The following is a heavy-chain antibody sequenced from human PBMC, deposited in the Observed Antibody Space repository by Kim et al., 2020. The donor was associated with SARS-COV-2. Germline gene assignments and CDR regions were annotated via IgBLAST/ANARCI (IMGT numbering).Heavy chain of an antibody. D-gene: IGHD4-17*01. CDR2: INYGEST. CDR3: SGNYGVRAESWGMAV. J-gene: IGHJ6*02. V-gene: IGHV4-34*01. Sequence: SETLSLTCAVYGGSFSGYYWSWIRQPPGKGLEWIGEINYGESTNYNPSLKSRVTISVDTSKNQFSLKLSSVTAADTAVYYCSGNYGVRAESWGMAVCVQG. CDR1: GGSFSGYY.